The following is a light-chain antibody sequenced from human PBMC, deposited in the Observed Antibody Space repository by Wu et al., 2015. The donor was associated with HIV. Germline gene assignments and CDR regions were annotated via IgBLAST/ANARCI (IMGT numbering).Light chain of an antibody. CDR2: AAS. J-gene: IGKJ1*01. Sequence: IRMTQSPSSLSASTGDRVTITCRASQAISSYLAWYQQKPGKAPKLLIYAASTSQSGVPSRFSGSGSGTDFTLTISSLQPEDVATYYCQKYNTAPWTFGQGTKVEMK. CDR1: QAISSY. V-gene: IGKV1-27*01. CDR3: QKYNTAPWT.